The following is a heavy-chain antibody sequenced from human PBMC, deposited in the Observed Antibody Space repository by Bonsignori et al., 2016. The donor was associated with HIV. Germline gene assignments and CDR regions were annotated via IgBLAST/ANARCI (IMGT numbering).Heavy chain of an antibody. V-gene: IGHV4-39*07. D-gene: IGHD3-9*01. CDR1: NGSLSRGTYY. Sequence: QLQLQESGPGLVKPSETLSLTCSVSNGSLSRGTYYWVWIRQPPGKGLEWIGSISYSGKTYYNPSLKSRVTVSLDTSKSQFSLRLSSVTAADTAIYYCAREXTTIFSHFDYWGQGTLVSVSS. CDR2: ISYSGKT. CDR3: AREXTTIFSHFDY. J-gene: IGHJ4*02.